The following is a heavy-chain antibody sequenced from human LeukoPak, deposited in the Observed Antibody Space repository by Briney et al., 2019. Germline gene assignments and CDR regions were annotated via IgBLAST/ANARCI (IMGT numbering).Heavy chain of an antibody. D-gene: IGHD2-21*02. CDR1: GFTFNNYG. V-gene: IGHV3-30*03. CDR3: ARGRVVVTAIRAFDYFDY. J-gene: IGHJ4*02. Sequence: GGSLRLSCAASGFTFNNYGMHWVRQAPGKGLEWVAVISYDGRNKHYPDSVKGRFTISRDNSKNTLYLQMNSLRAEDTAVYYCARGRVVVTAIRAFDYFDYWGQGTLVTVSS. CDR2: ISYDGRNK.